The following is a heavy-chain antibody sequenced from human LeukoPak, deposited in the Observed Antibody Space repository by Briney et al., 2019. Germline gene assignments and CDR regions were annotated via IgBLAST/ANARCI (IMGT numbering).Heavy chain of an antibody. CDR2: IHTSGAS. D-gene: IGHD1-26*01. J-gene: IGHJ4*02. CDR1: GGSISSSSYY. Sequence: SSETLSLTCTVSGGSISSSSYYWSWIRQTPEKGLEWMGHIHTSGASRYYPSLESRLTLSIDTSRNHLSLKLTSVTAADTAVYFCARLGSYHDFWGQGALVTVSS. CDR3: ARLGSYHDF. V-gene: IGHV4-61*09.